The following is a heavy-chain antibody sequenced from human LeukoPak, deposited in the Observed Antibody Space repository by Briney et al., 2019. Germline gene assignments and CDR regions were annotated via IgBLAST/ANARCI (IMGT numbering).Heavy chain of an antibody. CDR3: ARGRVSPRHFDI. J-gene: IGHJ3*02. CDR2: IYYSGST. Sequence: SQTLSLTCTVSGGSISSGDYYWSWIRQPPGKGLEWIGYIYYSGSTYYNPSLKSRVTISVDTSKNQFSLKLSSVTAADTAVYYCARGRVSPRHFDIWGQGTMVTVSS. D-gene: IGHD6-13*01. CDR1: GGSISSGDYY. V-gene: IGHV4-30-4*08.